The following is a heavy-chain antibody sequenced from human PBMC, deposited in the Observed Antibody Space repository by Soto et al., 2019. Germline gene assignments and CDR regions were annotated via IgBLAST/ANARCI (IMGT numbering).Heavy chain of an antibody. CDR1: GGSVSSYW. V-gene: IGHV4-59*02. CDR3: ARGPGASDYYFDY. Sequence: SETLSLTCSVSGGSVSSYWWSWIRQPPGKGLEWIGYIYYTGSTNYSPSLKGRVTISLDASKSQFSLKLTSVTAADTAVYYCARGPGASDYYFDYWGPGTLVTVSS. D-gene: IGHD3-10*01. J-gene: IGHJ4*02. CDR2: IYYTGST.